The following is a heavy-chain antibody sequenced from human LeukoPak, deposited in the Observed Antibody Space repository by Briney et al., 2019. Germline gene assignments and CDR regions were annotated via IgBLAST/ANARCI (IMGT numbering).Heavy chain of an antibody. CDR3: AGMSGYGDYGGFDY. V-gene: IGHV4-30-4*01. J-gene: IGHJ4*02. Sequence: PSETLSLTCTVSGGSISSGDYYWSWIRQPPGKGLEWIGYIYYSGSTYYNPSLKSRVTISVDTSKHQFSLKLSSVTAADTAVYYCAGMSGYGDYGGFDYWGQGTLVTVSS. CDR1: GGSISSGDYY. CDR2: IYYSGST. D-gene: IGHD4-17*01.